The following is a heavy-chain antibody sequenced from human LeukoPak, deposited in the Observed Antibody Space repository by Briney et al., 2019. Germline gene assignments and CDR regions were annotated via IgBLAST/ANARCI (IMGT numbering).Heavy chain of an antibody. Sequence: GGSLRLSCAASGFTFSSYDMHWVRQVTGKGLEWVSGIGKSGHTYYAGSVKGRFTISRENAKNSLYLQMNDLRAEDTAVYYCAKDPRPYYDVPVGYWGQGTLVTVS. CDR2: IGKSGHT. J-gene: IGHJ4*02. CDR1: GFTFSSYD. D-gene: IGHD3-3*01. CDR3: AKDPRPYYDVPVGY. V-gene: IGHV3-13*01.